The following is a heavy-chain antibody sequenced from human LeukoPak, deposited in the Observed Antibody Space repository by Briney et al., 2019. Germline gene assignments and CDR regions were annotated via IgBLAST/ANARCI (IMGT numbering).Heavy chain of an antibody. CDR3: ASRVAATLYGMDV. Sequence: GRSLRLSCAAPGFTFSSYAMHWVRQAPGKGLEWVAVISYDGSNKYYADSVKGRFTISRDNSKNTLYLQMNSLRAEDTAVYYCASRVAATLYGMDVWGQGTTVTVSS. D-gene: IGHD2-15*01. J-gene: IGHJ6*02. CDR2: ISYDGSNK. V-gene: IGHV3-30-3*01. CDR1: GFTFSSYA.